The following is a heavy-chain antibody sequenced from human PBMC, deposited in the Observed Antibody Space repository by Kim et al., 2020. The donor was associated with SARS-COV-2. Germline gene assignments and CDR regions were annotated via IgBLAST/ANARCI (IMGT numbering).Heavy chain of an antibody. J-gene: IGHJ6*02. D-gene: IGHD6-19*01. CDR1: GFTFSNAW. CDR3: TTDTSARQRWGDSGWYLTDYYYYGMDV. V-gene: IGHV3-15*01. CDR2: IKSKTDGGTT. Sequence: GGSLRLSCAASGFTFSNAWMSWVRQAPGKGLEWVGRIKSKTDGGTTDYAAPVKGRFTISRDDSKNTLYLQMNSLKTEDTAVYYCTTDTSARQRWGDSGWYLTDYYYYGMDVWGQGTTVTVSS.